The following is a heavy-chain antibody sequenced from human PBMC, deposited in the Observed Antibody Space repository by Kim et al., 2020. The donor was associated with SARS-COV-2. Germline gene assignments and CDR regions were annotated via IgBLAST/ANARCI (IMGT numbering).Heavy chain of an antibody. CDR2: INSDGSST. V-gene: IGHV3-74*01. CDR1: GFTFSSYW. D-gene: IGHD4-17*01. CDR3: ARDAGDYGDYWEHPTEENWFDP. J-gene: IGHJ5*02. Sequence: GGSLRLSCAASGFTFSSYWMHWVRQAPGKGLVWVSRINSDGSSTSYADSVKGRFTISRDNAKNTLYLQMNSLRAEDTAVYYCARDAGDYGDYWEHPTEENWFDPWGQGTLVTVSS.